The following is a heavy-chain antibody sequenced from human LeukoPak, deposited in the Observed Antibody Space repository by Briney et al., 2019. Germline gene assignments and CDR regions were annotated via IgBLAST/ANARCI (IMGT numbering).Heavy chain of an antibody. V-gene: IGHV4-39*01. CDR3: AREILYDSTAYYL. CDR1: GASIDTSAYN. Sequence: SETLSLTCSVSGASIDTSAYNWGWIRQPPGKGLEWIGSIYHSGSSYDNPSLKSRLTLSIDTSRNQFSLTLKSATAADSGVYFCAREILYDSTAYYLWGQGTVVTVSS. D-gene: IGHD3-22*01. J-gene: IGHJ4*02. CDR2: IYHSGSS.